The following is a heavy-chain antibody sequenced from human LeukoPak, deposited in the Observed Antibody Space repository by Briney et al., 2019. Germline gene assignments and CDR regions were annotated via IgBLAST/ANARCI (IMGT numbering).Heavy chain of an antibody. Sequence: GQGLEXMXRIIPIFGTANYAQKFQGRVTITTDESTSTAYMELSSLRSEDTAVYYCARDHRAYYYDSSGFFDYWGQGTLVTVSS. CDR3: ARDHRAYYYDSSGFFDY. V-gene: IGHV1-69*05. CDR2: IIPIFGTA. J-gene: IGHJ4*02. D-gene: IGHD3-22*01.